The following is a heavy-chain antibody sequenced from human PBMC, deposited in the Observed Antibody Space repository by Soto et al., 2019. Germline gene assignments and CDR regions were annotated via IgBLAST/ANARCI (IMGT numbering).Heavy chain of an antibody. CDR3: ARDPLYYDILTGYYSYYYYGMDV. CDR2: IWYDGSNK. D-gene: IGHD3-9*01. CDR1: GFTFSSYG. J-gene: IGHJ6*02. V-gene: IGHV3-33*01. Sequence: GGSLRLSCAASGFTFSSYGMHWVRQAPGKGLEWVAVIWYDGSNKYYADSVKGRFTISRDNSKNTLYLQMNSLRAEDTAVYYCARDPLYYDILTGYYSYYYYGMDVWGQGTAVTVSS.